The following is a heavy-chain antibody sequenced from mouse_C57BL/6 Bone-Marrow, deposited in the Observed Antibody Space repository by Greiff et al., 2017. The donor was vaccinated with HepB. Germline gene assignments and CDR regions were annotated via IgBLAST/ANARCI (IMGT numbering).Heavy chain of an antibody. CDR2: ISYDGSN. D-gene: IGHD1-1*01. Sequence: EVKLQESGPGLVKPSQSLSLTCSVTGYSITSGYYWNWIRQFPGNKLEWMGYISYDGSNNYNPSLKNRISITRDTSKNQFFLKLNSVTTEDTATYYCARGGYYGSSPYFDVWGTGTTVTVSS. J-gene: IGHJ1*03. CDR3: ARGGYYGSSPYFDV. V-gene: IGHV3-6*01. CDR1: GYSITSGYY.